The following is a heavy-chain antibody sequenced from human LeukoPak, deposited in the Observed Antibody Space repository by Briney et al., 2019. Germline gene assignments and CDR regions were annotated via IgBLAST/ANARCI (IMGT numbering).Heavy chain of an antibody. D-gene: IGHD3-10*01. CDR1: GGSISSSSYH. V-gene: IGHV4-39*01. J-gene: IGHJ6*03. CDR3: ARRGSMVRGVINPHPGYYYYYMDV. Sequence: SETLSLTCTVSGGSISSSSYHWGWIRQPPGKGLEWIGSIYYSGSTYYNPSLKSRVTISVDTSKNQFSLKLSSVTAADTAVYYCARRGSMVRGVINPHPGYYYYYMDVWGKGTTVTISS. CDR2: IYYSGST.